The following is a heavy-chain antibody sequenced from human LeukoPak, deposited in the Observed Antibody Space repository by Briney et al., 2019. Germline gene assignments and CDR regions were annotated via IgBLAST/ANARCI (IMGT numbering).Heavy chain of an antibody. D-gene: IGHD2-2*01. J-gene: IGHJ5*02. Sequence: GSLRLSCAASGFTFNRYGMSWVRQPPGKGLEWIGEINHSGSTYYNPSLKSRVTISVDTSKNQFSLKLSSVTAADTAVYYCARGAGFIVVVPAAIVDWFDPWGQGTLVTVSS. CDR3: ARGAGFIVVVPAAIVDWFDP. V-gene: IGHV4-34*01. CDR2: INHSGST. CDR1: GFTFNRYG.